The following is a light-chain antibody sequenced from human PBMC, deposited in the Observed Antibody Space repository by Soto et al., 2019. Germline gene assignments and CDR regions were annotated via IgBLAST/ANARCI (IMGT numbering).Light chain of an antibody. J-gene: IGKJ3*01. CDR3: MQALQTPLT. V-gene: IGKV2-28*01. Sequence: DIVMTQSPLSLPVTPGEPASISCRSSQSLLHSNGYYYLDWYLQKPGQSPQLLIYLGSNRASGVPDRFSGSGSGTDFTLKISRVEAEDVGVYYCMQALQTPLTFGPGTKVDIK. CDR1: QSLLHSNGYYY. CDR2: LGS.